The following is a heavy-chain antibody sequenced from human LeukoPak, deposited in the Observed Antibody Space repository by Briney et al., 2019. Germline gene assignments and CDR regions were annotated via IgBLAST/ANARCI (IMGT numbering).Heavy chain of an antibody. CDR1: GGSFSGYY. V-gene: IGHV4-34*01. Sequence: SETLSLTCAVYGGSFSGYYWSWIRQPPGKGLEWIGEINHSGSTNYNPSLKSRVTISVDTSKNQFSLKLNSVTAADTAVYYCAREGSSNWYYFDYWGQGTLVTVSS. CDR3: AREGSSNWYYFDY. D-gene: IGHD6-13*01. CDR2: INHSGST. J-gene: IGHJ4*02.